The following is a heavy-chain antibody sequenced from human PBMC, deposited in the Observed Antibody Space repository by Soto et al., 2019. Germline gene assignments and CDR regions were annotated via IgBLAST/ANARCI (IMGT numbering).Heavy chain of an antibody. D-gene: IGHD1-26*01. CDR2: IDPLDSHT. J-gene: IGHJ4*02. CDR1: GYIRNTDW. V-gene: IGHV5-10-1*01. CDR3: SRHQVGMVEEDS. Sequence: GESLKISCKASGYIRNTDWISWVRQKPGKGLEWMGRIDPLDSHTKYSPSFEGRVNISADRSIATAYLHWTSLETSDTAIYYCSRHQVGMVEEDSWGPGTLVTVSS.